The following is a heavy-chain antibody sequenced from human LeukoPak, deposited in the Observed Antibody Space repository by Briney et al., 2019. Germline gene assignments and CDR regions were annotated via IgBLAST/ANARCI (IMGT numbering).Heavy chain of an antibody. V-gene: IGHV5-51*01. CDR2: TYPGDSDT. CDR1: GYRFSKYW. Sequence: GESLQISFKGSGYRFSKYWIGWGRRMPGKGLEWMGITYPGDSDTRYNSSFQGQVTISSDKSINTAYLHWSSLKASDTAVYYCARRDYYDSSGTYDGGAFDIWGQGTMVTVSS. J-gene: IGHJ3*02. CDR3: ARRDYYDSSGTYDGGAFDI. D-gene: IGHD3-22*01.